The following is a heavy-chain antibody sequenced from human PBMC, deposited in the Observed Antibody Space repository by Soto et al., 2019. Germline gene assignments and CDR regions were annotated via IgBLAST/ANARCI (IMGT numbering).Heavy chain of an antibody. V-gene: IGHV1-8*01. D-gene: IGHD3-10*01. CDR1: GYTFTSYD. CDR2: MNPNSGNT. J-gene: IGHJ5*02. Sequence: QVQLVQSGAEVKKPGASVKVACKASGYTFTSYDINWVRQATGQGLEWMGWMNPNSGNTGYAHKFQGRVTMTRNTSISTDYMELSSLRSEDTAVYYCARGVPLLLLFGELGNCFDHWGQGTLVTVSS. CDR3: ARGVPLLLLFGELGNCFDH.